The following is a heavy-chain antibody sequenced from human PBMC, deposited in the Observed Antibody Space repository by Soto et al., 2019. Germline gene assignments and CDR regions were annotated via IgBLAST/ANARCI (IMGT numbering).Heavy chain of an antibody. D-gene: IGHD4-17*01. CDR2: ISGTGAST. J-gene: IGHJ5*02. CDR1: GFTFITYA. Sequence: EVQLLESGGGLAQPGGSLRLSCAASGFTFITYAMSWVRQAPGKGLEWVSGISGTGASTFYAESVKGRFTISRDNFKNTLYLQMNSLRADDTAVYYCAKAFTTVPTGNWFAPWGQGTLVTVSS. V-gene: IGHV3-23*01. CDR3: AKAFTTVPTGNWFAP.